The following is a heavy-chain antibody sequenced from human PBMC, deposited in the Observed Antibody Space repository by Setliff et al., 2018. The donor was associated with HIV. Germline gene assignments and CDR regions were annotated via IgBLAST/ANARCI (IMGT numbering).Heavy chain of an antibody. J-gene: IGHJ5*02. Sequence: SETLSLTCTVSGGSLSTDSYYWSWIRPPAGKGLEWIGHVYTSGSTDYNPSLKSRATISVETSKRQFSLNLTSVTAADTAMYFCAIQRGDVDWYLSVVHWGQGKLVTVS. CDR1: GGSLSTDSYY. V-gene: IGHV4-61*09. D-gene: IGHD3-9*01. CDR3: AIQRGDVDWYLSVVH. CDR2: VYTSGST.